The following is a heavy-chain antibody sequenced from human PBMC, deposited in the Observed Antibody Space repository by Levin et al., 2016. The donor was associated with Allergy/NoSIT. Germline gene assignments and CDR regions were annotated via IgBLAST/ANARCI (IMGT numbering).Heavy chain of an antibody. Sequence: WIRQPPGKGLEWIGCFYYSGKINYNPSLKTRVTMSVDMSKNQFSLKLSSVTAADTAVYYCARESWNEEENDGFDIWGQGTMVTVSS. D-gene: IGHD1-1*01. CDR3: ARESWNEEENDGFDI. CDR2: FYYSGKI. V-gene: IGHV4-59*01. J-gene: IGHJ3*02.